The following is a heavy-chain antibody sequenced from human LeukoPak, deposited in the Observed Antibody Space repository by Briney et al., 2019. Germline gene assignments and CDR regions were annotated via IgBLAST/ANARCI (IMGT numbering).Heavy chain of an antibody. CDR2: INSDGSST. D-gene: IGHD3-22*01. V-gene: IGHV3-74*01. CDR3: ARGATMIKRAFDI. J-gene: IGHJ3*02. CDR1: GFTFSSCW. Sequence: PGGSLRLSCAASGFTFSSCWMHWVRQAPGKGLVWVSRINSDGSSTSYADSVKGRFTISRDNAKNTLYLQMNSLRAEDTAVYYCARGATMIKRAFDIWGQGTMVTVSS.